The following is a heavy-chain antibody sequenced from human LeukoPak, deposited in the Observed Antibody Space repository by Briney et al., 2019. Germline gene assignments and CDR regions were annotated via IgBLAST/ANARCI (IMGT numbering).Heavy chain of an antibody. CDR3: ARVGRYCSSTSCYYYYGMDV. V-gene: IGHV4-30-4*01. CDR2: IYYSGST. J-gene: IGHJ6*02. D-gene: IGHD2-2*01. Sequence: SETLSLTCTVSGGSISSGDYYWSWIRQPPGKGLEWIGYIYYSGSTYYNPSLKSRVTISVDTSKNQFSLKLSSVTAADTAVYYCARVGRYCSSTSCYYYYGMDVWDQGTTVTVSS. CDR1: GGSISSGDYY.